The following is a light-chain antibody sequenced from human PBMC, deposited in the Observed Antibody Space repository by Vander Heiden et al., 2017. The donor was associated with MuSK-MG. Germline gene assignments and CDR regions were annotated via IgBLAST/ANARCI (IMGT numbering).Light chain of an antibody. Sequence: EIVMTQSPATLSVSPGERATLSCRASQSVSSNLAWYQQKPGQAPRLLIYGASTRATGIPARFSGSGYGTEFTLTISSRQSEDFAVYYCQQYNNWPPSTFGQGTKVXIK. J-gene: IGKJ1*01. CDR1: QSVSSN. V-gene: IGKV3D-15*01. CDR2: GAS. CDR3: QQYNNWPPST.